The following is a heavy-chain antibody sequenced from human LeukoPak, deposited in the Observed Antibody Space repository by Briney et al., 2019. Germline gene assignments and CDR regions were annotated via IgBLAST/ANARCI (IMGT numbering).Heavy chain of an antibody. V-gene: IGHV3-30*04. CDR2: ISGNGSRI. Sequence: GGSLRLSCAASGFTFSNYAMQGVRQAPGKGPEWVAVISGNGSRIHHADSVKGRFTISRDNSKNTLYLQMNSLRTEDTAVYYCARAYSAYWYSAYWGQGALVTASS. J-gene: IGHJ4*02. CDR1: GFTFSNYA. D-gene: IGHD1-26*01. CDR3: ARAYSAYWYSAY.